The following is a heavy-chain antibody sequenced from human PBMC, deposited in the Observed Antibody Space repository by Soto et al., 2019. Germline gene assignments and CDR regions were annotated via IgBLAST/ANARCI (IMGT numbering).Heavy chain of an antibody. V-gene: IGHV4-59*01. CDR2: IYYSGST. CDR3: ATTASHPSMDY. J-gene: IGHJ4*02. Sequence: QVHLQESGPGLVKPSETLSLTCTVSGGSISSYYWSWIRQPPGKGLEWIGYIYYSGSTNYNPSLKSRVTISVDTSNSQFPLKLSSVTAADTAVYYCATTASHPSMDYWGQGTLVTVSS. D-gene: IGHD2-2*01. CDR1: GGSISSYY.